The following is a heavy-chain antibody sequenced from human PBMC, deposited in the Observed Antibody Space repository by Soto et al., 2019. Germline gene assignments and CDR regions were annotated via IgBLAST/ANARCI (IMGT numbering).Heavy chain of an antibody. Sequence: SETLSLTCAVYGGSFSGYYWSWIRQPPGKGLEWIGEINHSGSTNYNPSLKSRVTISVDTSKNQFSLKLSSVTAADTAVYYCARGYSGVRGDYWGQGTLVTVSS. CDR3: ARGYSGVRGDY. CDR2: INHSGST. CDR1: GGSFSGYY. V-gene: IGHV4-34*01. J-gene: IGHJ4*02. D-gene: IGHD1-26*01.